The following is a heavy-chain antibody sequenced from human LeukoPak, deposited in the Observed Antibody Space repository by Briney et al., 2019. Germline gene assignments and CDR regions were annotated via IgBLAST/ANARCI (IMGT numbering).Heavy chain of an antibody. CDR3: ARDVGATPGYFDY. V-gene: IGHV4-61*02. J-gene: IGHJ4*02. CDR1: GGSISSGSYY. Sequence: SETLSLTCTVSGGSISSGSYYWSWIRQPAGKGLEWIGRIYTSGSTYYNPSLKSRVTISVDTSKNQFSLKLSSVTAADTAVYYCARDVGATPGYFDYWGQGTLVTVSS. D-gene: IGHD1-26*01. CDR2: IYTSGST.